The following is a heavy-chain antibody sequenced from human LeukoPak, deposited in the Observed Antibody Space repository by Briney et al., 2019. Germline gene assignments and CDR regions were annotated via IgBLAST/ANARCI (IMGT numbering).Heavy chain of an antibody. Sequence: GGSLRLSCAASGFTFSNAWMSWVRQAPGKGLEWVGRIKSKTDGGTTDYAAPVKGRFTISRDDSKNTLYLQMNSLKTEDTAVYYCTTDLPSITMVRGVIISDGDYWGQGTLVTVSS. CDR2: IKSKTDGGTT. J-gene: IGHJ4*02. CDR3: TTDLPSITMVRGVIISDGDY. D-gene: IGHD3-10*01. V-gene: IGHV3-15*01. CDR1: GFTFSNAW.